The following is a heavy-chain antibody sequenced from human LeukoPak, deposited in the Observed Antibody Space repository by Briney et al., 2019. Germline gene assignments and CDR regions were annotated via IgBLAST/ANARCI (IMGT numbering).Heavy chain of an antibody. J-gene: IGHJ4*02. V-gene: IGHV3-30*03. Sequence: GRSLRLSCAASGFTFSSYGMHWVRQAPGKGLEWVAVISYDGSNKYYADSVKGRFTISRDNSKNTLYLQMNSLRAEDTALYYCTTDDRGYSYAPRYWGQGTLVTVSS. CDR1: GFTFSSYG. CDR2: ISYDGSNK. CDR3: TTDDRGYSYAPRY. D-gene: IGHD5-18*01.